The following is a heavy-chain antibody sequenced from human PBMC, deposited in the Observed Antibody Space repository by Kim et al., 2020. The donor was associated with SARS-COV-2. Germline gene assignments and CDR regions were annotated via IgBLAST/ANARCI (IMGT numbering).Heavy chain of an antibody. J-gene: IGHJ4*02. D-gene: IGHD1-1*01. CDR1: GFPFSSYA. CDR2: ISASDGRT. V-gene: IGHV3-23*01. Sequence: GGSLRLSCAASGFPFSSYAMTWVRQAPGKGLEWVSAISASDGRTHYTDSVKGRFTISRDNSRTTLYLQMNSLRADDTAVYYCAKGWNGDYWGPGTLVTVS. CDR3: AKGWNGDY.